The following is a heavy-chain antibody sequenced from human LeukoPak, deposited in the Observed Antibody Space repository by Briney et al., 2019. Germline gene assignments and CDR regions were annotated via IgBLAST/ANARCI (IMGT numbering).Heavy chain of an antibody. CDR3: ARDYGDYVKAFDI. CDR2: ISSSSSYI. D-gene: IGHD4-17*01. J-gene: IGHJ3*02. V-gene: IGHV3-21*01. Sequence: GGSLRLSCAASGFTFSSYSMNWVRQAPGKVLEWVSSISSSSSYIYYADSVKGRFSISRDNAKNSLYLQMNSLRAEDTAVYYCARDYGDYVKAFDIWGQGTMVTVSS. CDR1: GFTFSSYS.